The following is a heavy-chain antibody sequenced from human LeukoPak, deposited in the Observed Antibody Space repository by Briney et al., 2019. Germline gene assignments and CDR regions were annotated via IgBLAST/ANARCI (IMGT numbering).Heavy chain of an antibody. V-gene: IGHV3-33*07. CDR1: GFIFINYG. J-gene: IGHJ4*02. CDR2: VWYDGNNK. D-gene: IGHD1-14*01. Sequence: GGSLRLSCAASGFIFINYGMYWVRQAPGKGLEWVATVWYDGNNKYYADSVRGRFTISRDNSKNMLFLHMNSLRVEDTAIYYCARDPDRSGFDFWGQGTLLTVSS. CDR3: ARDPDRSGFDF.